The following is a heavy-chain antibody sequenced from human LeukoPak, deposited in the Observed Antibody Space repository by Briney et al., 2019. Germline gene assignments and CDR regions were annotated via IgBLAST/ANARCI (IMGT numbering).Heavy chain of an antibody. J-gene: IGHJ4*02. V-gene: IGHV3-21*04. CDR1: GFTFSRSS. Sequence: KSGGSLRLSCAASGFTFSRSSMNWVRQAPGKGLEWVSSITTSSSYIYYADSVKGRFTISRDNAKNSLYLQMNSLRAEDTALYYCARINDSSGYYYGGIDYWGQGTLVTVSS. CDR3: ARINDSSGYYYGGIDY. CDR2: ITTSSSYI. D-gene: IGHD3-22*01.